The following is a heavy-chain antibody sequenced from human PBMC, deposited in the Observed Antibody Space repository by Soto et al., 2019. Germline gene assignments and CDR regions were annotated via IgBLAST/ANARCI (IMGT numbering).Heavy chain of an antibody. D-gene: IGHD6-13*01. J-gene: IGHJ6*02. CDR1: GFTFTSSA. V-gene: IGHV1-58*02. Sequence: SVKVSCKASGFTFTSSAMQWVRQDRGQRLEWIGWIVVGSGNTNYAQKFQERVTITRDMSTSTAYMELSSLRSEDTAVYYCAADIAAARTYGMDVWGQGTTVTVSS. CDR2: IVVGSGNT. CDR3: AADIAAARTYGMDV.